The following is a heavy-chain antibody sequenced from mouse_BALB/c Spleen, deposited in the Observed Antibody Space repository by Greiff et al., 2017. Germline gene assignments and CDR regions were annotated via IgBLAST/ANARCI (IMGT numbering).Heavy chain of an antibody. D-gene: IGHD1-1*01. CDR2: ISSGGSYT. CDR3: ARHAITTVVATDY. Sequence: DVMLVESGGDLVKPGGSLKLSCAASGFTFSSYGMSWVRQTPDKRLEWVATISSGGSYTYYPDSVKGRFTISRDNAKNTLYLQMSSLKSEDTAMYYCARHAITTVVATDYWGQGTTLTVSS. CDR1: GFTFSSYG. J-gene: IGHJ2*01. V-gene: IGHV5-6*02.